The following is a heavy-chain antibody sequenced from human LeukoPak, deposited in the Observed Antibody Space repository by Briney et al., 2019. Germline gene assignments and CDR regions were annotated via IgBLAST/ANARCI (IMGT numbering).Heavy chain of an antibody. CDR3: ARVSWSGYSPCFDY. CDR2: ISAYNGNT. D-gene: IGHD3-3*01. Sequence: ASEKVSCKASGYTLTSYGISWVRQAPGQGLEWMGWISAYNGNTNYEQKFQGRVTITADESTSTAYMELSSLRSEDTAVYYCARVSWSGYSPCFDYWGQGTLVTVSS. V-gene: IGHV1-18*01. J-gene: IGHJ4*02. CDR1: GYTLTSYG.